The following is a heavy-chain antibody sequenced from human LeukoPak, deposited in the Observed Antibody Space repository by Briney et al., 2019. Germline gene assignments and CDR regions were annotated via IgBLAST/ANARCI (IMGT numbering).Heavy chain of an antibody. Sequence: SETLSLTCTVSGGSISSYYWSWIRQPPGKGLEWIGYIYYSGSTNYNPSLKSRVTISVETSKNEFSLKLRSVTAADTAVYYCARVTGYRIEDYFDYWGQGTLATVSS. CDR1: GGSISSYY. CDR3: ARVTGYRIEDYFDY. J-gene: IGHJ4*02. CDR2: IYYSGST. V-gene: IGHV4-59*01. D-gene: IGHD6-13*01.